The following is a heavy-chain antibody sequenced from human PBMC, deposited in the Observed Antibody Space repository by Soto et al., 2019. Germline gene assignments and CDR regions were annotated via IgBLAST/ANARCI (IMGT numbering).Heavy chain of an antibody. CDR1: GGSFSGYY. CDR2: INHSGST. Sequence: QVQLQQWGAGLLKPSETLSLTCAVYGGSFSGYYWSWIRQPPGKGLEWIGEINHSGSTNYNPSLKSRVPISVDTSKKQFSLKLSSVTAADTAVYYCARGPLIAAAGTAAFDIWGQGTMVTVSS. J-gene: IGHJ3*02. D-gene: IGHD6-13*01. CDR3: ARGPLIAAAGTAAFDI. V-gene: IGHV4-34*01.